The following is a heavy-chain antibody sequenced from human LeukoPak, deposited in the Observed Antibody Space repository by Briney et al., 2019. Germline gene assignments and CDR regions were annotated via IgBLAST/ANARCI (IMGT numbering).Heavy chain of an antibody. V-gene: IGHV3-30-3*01. J-gene: IGHJ4*02. CDR2: ISYDGSNK. D-gene: IGHD6-13*01. CDR1: GFTFSSYA. Sequence: GGSLRLSCAASGFTFSSYAMHWVRQAPGKGLKWVAVISYDGSNKYYADSVKGRFTISRDNSKNTLYLQMNSLRAEDTAVYYCARDSAVAAAGTLDYWGQGTLVTVSS. CDR3: ARDSAVAAAGTLDY.